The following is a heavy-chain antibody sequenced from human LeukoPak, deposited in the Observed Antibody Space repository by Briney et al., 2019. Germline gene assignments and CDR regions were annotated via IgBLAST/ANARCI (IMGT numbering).Heavy chain of an antibody. J-gene: IGHJ4*02. CDR3: AKDSFSTM. V-gene: IGHV3-23*01. CDR2: ISNSAVST. CDR1: GFTFSSDS. Sequence: PGGSLRLSCAASGFTFSSDSMTWVRQAPGKGLEWVSTISNSAVSTFYADPVKGRFSISRDNSKNTLYRHMSSLSAEDTAMYYCAKDSFSTMWGPGTLVTVSS. D-gene: IGHD2/OR15-2a*01.